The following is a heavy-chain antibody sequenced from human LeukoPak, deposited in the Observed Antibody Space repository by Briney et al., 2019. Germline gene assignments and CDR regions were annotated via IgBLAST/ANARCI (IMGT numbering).Heavy chain of an antibody. V-gene: IGHV1-18*01. J-gene: IGHJ5*02. CDR3: ARDLLAYCGGDCYSKWFDP. CDR2: ISAYNGNT. D-gene: IGHD2-21*01. Sequence: GASVKVSCKASGYTFTSYGISWVRQAPGQGLEWMGWISAYNGNTNYAQKLQGRVTMTTDTSTSTAYMELRSLRSDETAVYYCARDLLAYCGGDCYSKWFDPWGQGTLVTVSS. CDR1: GYTFTSYG.